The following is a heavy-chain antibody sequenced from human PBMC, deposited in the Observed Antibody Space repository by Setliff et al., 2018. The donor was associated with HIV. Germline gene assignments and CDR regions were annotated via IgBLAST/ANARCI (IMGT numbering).Heavy chain of an antibody. CDR1: GYTFTNSD. CDR3: ARGHLDRDYWEDIVGNWFAP. D-gene: IGHD2-21*01. J-gene: IGHJ5*02. Sequence: ASVKVSCKASGYTFTNSDINWVRRAPGQGLEWMGWMNPKSGNTGYAQKFQGRVTMTSNTFIGTAYMELSSLTSEDTAVYYCARGHLDRDYWEDIVGNWFAPWGQGTLVTVSS. CDR2: MNPKSGNT. V-gene: IGHV1-8*01.